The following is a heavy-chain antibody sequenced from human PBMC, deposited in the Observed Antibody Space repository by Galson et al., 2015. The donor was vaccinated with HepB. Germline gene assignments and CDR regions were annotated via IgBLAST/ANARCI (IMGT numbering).Heavy chain of an antibody. J-gene: IGHJ4*02. CDR1: GYSFSGYY. V-gene: IGHV1-2*02. CDR2: INPQTGDT. D-gene: IGHD2/OR15-2a*01. Sequence: SVKVSCKASGYSFSGYYLHWVRQAPGQGLEWMGWINPQTGDTKYTQIFQGRVNITRDTSISSDYMEVSRLRSDDTAVYYCARGSATIKFFYDVGGHRLDNWGQGTPVTVSA. CDR3: ARGSATIKFFYDVGGHRLDN.